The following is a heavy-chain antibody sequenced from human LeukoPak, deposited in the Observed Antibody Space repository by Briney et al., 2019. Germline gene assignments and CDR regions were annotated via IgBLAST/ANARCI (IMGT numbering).Heavy chain of an antibody. CDR2: IYYSGST. D-gene: IGHD5-18*01. CDR3: ARVTDTAMVREFYFDY. V-gene: IGHV4-59*08. Sequence: SETLSLTCTVSGGSISSYCWSWIRQPPGKGLEWIGYIYYSGSTNYNPSLKSRVTTSVDTSKNQFSLKLSSVTAADTAVYYCARVTDTAMVREFYFDYWGQGTLVTVSS. CDR1: GGSISSYC. J-gene: IGHJ4*02.